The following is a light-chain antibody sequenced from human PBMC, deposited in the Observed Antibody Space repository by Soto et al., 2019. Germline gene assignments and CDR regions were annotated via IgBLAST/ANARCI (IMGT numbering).Light chain of an antibody. CDR2: STN. V-gene: IGLV8-61*01. Sequence: QAVVTQEPSFSVSPGRTVTLTCGLSSGSVSTSYYPSRYQQTPGQAPRTLIYSTNTRSSGVPDRFSGSILGNKAALTITGAQADDEADYYCALYMGSGIGVFGGGTKLTVL. J-gene: IGLJ3*02. CDR1: SGSVSTSYY. CDR3: ALYMGSGIGV.